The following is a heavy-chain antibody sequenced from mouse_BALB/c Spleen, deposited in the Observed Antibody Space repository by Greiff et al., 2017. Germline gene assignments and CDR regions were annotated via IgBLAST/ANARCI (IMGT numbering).Heavy chain of an antibody. CDR3: ARGAIYYDYDGFDY. V-gene: IGHV5-6-5*01. D-gene: IGHD2-4*01. J-gene: IGHJ2*01. CDR2: ISSGGST. CDR1: GFTFSSYA. Sequence: EVKVVESGGGLVKPGGSLKLSCAASGFTFSSYAMSWVRQTPEKRLEWVASISSGGSTYYPDSVKGRFTISRDNARNILYLQMSSLRSEDTAMYYCARGAIYYDYDGFDYWGQGTTLTVSS.